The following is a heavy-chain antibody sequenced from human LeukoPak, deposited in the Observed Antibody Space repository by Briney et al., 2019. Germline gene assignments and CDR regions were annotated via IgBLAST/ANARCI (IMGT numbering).Heavy chain of an antibody. Sequence: ASVKVSCKASGYTFTSYDINWVRQATGQGLEWMGWMNPNSGNTGYVQKFQGRVTMTRNTSINTAYMELSSLRSEDTAVYYCARWGWSERGYYYGMDVWGQGTTVTVSS. V-gene: IGHV1-8*01. CDR3: ARWGWSERGYYYGMDV. CDR2: MNPNSGNT. J-gene: IGHJ6*02. CDR1: GYTFTSYD. D-gene: IGHD6-19*01.